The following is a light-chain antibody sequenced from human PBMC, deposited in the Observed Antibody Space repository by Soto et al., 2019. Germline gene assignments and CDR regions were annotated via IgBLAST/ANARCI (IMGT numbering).Light chain of an antibody. CDR1: QSVSSY. Sequence: EIVLTQSPGTLSLSPGERATLSCRASQSVSSYLAWYQQKPGQAPRLLIYDASNRATGIPARFSGSGSGTDFTLTISSLEPEDFAVYYCQQRSNWLITFGQGTRLENK. CDR2: DAS. V-gene: IGKV3-11*01. CDR3: QQRSNWLIT. J-gene: IGKJ5*01.